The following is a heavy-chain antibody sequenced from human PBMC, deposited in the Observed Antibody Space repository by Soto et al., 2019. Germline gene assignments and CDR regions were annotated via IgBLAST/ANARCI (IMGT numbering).Heavy chain of an antibody. Sequence: EVQLVESGADLVLPGRSPRLSCTASGFTFDAFAMHWVRQAPGKGLEWVSGISWNSGSIGYADPVKGRFTISRDNAKKSLYLEMNSLKTEDTALYYCAKTAPPYDSQGYYPFNIWGQGTLVSVSS. CDR2: ISWNSGSI. CDR3: AKTAPPYDSQGYYPFNI. CDR1: GFTFDAFA. V-gene: IGHV3-9*01. J-gene: IGHJ3*02. D-gene: IGHD3-22*01.